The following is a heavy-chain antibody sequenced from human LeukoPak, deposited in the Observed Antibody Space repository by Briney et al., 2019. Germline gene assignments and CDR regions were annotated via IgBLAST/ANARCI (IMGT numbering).Heavy chain of an antibody. V-gene: IGHV4-30-2*01. J-gene: IGHJ4*02. D-gene: IGHD3-22*01. Sequence: PSETLSLTCAVSGGSISSGGYSWSWIRQLPGKGLEWIGYIYHSGSTYYNPSLKSRVTISVDRSKNQFSLKLSSVTAADTAVYYCASDYDSSGYFDYWGQGTLVTVSS. CDR2: IYHSGST. CDR1: GGSISSGGYS. CDR3: ASDYDSSGYFDY.